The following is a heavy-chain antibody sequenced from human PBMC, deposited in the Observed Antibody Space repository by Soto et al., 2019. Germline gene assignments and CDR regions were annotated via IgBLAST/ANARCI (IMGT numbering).Heavy chain of an antibody. V-gene: IGHV3-7*02. Sequence: EVQLVESGGGLVQPGGSLRLSCVASGFSFSHYWMNWVRQVPGKGLEWVANIKDDGSEIHYVDSVKGRFTISRDNAKNSMYLQMSSLRVEDTAVYHCVKSSGWTVDYWGQGILVTVSS. D-gene: IGHD3-10*01. CDR3: VKSSGWTVDY. CDR2: IKDDGSEI. J-gene: IGHJ4*02. CDR1: GFSFSHYW.